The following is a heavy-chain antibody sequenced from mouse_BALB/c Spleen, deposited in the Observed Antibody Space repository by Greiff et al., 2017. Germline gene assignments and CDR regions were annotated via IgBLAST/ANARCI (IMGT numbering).Heavy chain of an antibody. J-gene: IGHJ4*01. CDR3: ARGEVTTLYYYAMDY. Sequence: EVKLVESGGGLVQPGGSLKLSCAASGFTFSSYGMSWVRQTPDKRLELVATINSNGGSTYYPDSVKGRFTISRDNAKNTLYLQMSSLKSEDTAMYYCARGEVTTLYYYAMDYWGQGTSVTVSS. CDR2: INSNGGST. D-gene: IGHD2-3*01. V-gene: IGHV5-6-3*01. CDR1: GFTFSSYG.